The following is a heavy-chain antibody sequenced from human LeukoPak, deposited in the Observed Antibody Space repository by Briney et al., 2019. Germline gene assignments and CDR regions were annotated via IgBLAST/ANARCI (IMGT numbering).Heavy chain of an antibody. CDR3: ARLDYYDSSSNY. Sequence: SETLSLTCTVSGGSISSSSYYWGWICQPPGKGLEWIGSIYYSGSTYYNPSLKSRVTISVDTSRNQFSLKLSSVTAADTAVYYCARLDYYDSSSNYWGQGTLVTVSS. J-gene: IGHJ4*02. V-gene: IGHV4-39*01. CDR1: GGSISSSSYY. D-gene: IGHD3-22*01. CDR2: IYYSGST.